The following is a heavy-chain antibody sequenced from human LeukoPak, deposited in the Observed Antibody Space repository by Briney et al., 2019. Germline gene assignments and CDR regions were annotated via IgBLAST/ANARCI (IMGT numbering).Heavy chain of an antibody. V-gene: IGHV1-69*06. CDR1: GGTFSSHA. CDR3: ARRKGITMVRGVGYMDV. CDR2: IIPIFGTA. Sequence: SVKVSCKASGGTFSSHAISWVRQAPGQGLEWMGGIIPIFGTANYAQKFQGRVTITADKSTSTAYMELSSLRSEDTAVYYCARRKGITMVRGVGYMDVWGKGTTVTVSS. J-gene: IGHJ6*03. D-gene: IGHD3-10*01.